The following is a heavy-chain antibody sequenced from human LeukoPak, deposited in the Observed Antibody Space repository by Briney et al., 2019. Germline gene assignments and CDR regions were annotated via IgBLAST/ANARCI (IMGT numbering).Heavy chain of an antibody. V-gene: IGHV3-23*01. D-gene: IGHD5-24*01. CDR1: GFTFSRYA. CDR3: ASWGWLKTIEGIDY. Sequence: GRSLRLSCAASGFTFSRYAMHWVRQAPGKGLEWVSGISGSGGSTYYADSVKGRFTISRDNSKNTLSLQMNSLRAEDTAVYYCASWGWLKTIEGIDYWGQGTLVTVSS. CDR2: ISGSGGST. J-gene: IGHJ4*02.